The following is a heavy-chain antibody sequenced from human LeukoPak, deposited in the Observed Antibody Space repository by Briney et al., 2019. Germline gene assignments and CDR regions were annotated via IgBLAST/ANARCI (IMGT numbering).Heavy chain of an antibody. CDR2: IKQDGSEK. J-gene: IGHJ4*02. D-gene: IGHD5-24*01. V-gene: IGHV3-7*01. CDR1: GFTFSSYW. Sequence: GGSLRLSCAASGFTFSSYWMSWVRQAPGKGLEWVANIKQDGSEKYYVDSVKGRFTISRDNAKNSLYLQMNSLRAEDTAVYYCARSGWWMVTNFDYWGQGTLVTVSS. CDR3: ARSGWWMVTNFDY.